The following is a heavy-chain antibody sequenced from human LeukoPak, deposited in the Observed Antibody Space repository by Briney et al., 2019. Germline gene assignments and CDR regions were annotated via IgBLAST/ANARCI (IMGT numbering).Heavy chain of an antibody. CDR1: GFTFSSYG. CDR2: IWYDGSNK. Sequence: GGSLRLSCAASGFTFSSYGMHWVRQAPGKGLEWVAVIWYDGSNKYYADSVKGRFTISRDNSKNTLYLQMNSLRAEDTAVYYCARDPLRGTPAYNWFDPWGQGTLVTVSS. D-gene: IGHD2-2*01. V-gene: IGHV3-33*01. J-gene: IGHJ5*02. CDR3: ARDPLRGTPAYNWFDP.